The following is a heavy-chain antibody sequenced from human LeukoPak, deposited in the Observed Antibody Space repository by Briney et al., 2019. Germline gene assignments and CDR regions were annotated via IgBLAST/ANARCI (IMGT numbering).Heavy chain of an antibody. V-gene: IGHV3-74*01. CDR1: GFTFSSYW. J-gene: IGHJ4*02. D-gene: IGHD3-22*01. CDR3: ARAYYDTTGPPGY. CDR2: LNIDGSST. Sequence: GGSLRLSCAASGFTFSSYWMHWVRQAPGKGLVWVSRLNIDGSSTSYADSVKGRFTISRDNAKDTLYLRMNSLRVEDTAVYYCARAYYDTTGPPGYWGQGTLVTVSS.